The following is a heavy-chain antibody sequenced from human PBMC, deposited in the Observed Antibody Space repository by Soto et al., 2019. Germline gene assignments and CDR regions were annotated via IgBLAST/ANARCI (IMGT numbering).Heavy chain of an antibody. CDR1: GGSISSYY. CDR3: ARDNYYDSSGYYLSWFDP. Sequence: SETLSLTCTVSGGSISSYYWSWIRQPPGKGLEWIGYIYYSGSTNYNPSLKSRITISVDTSKNQFSLKLSSVTAADTAVYYFARDNYYDSSGYYLSWFDPWGQGTLVTVSS. V-gene: IGHV4-59*01. CDR2: IYYSGST. J-gene: IGHJ5*02. D-gene: IGHD3-22*01.